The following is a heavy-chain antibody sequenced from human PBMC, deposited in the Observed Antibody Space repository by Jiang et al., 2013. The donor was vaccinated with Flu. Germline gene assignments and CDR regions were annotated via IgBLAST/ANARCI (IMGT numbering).Heavy chain of an antibody. V-gene: IGHV4-59*01. CDR3: ARLGYCSGGSCARSLYYYYGMDV. J-gene: IGHJ6*02. D-gene: IGHD2-15*01. CDR1: GGSISSYY. Sequence: GPGLVKPSETLSLTCTVSGGSISSYYWSWIRQPPGKGLEWIGYIYYSGSTNYNPSLKSRVTISVDTSKNQFSLKLSSVTAADTAVYYCARLGYCSGGSCARSLYYYYGMDVWGQGTTVTVSS. CDR2: IYYSGST.